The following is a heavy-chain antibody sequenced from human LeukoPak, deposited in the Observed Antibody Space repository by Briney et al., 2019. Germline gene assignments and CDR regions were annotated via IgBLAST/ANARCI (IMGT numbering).Heavy chain of an antibody. Sequence: ASVKVSCKASGYTFTSYDINWVRQATGQGLEWMGWMNPNSGNTGYAQKFQGRVTMTRNTSISTAYMELSSLRSEDTAVYYCARTGGSDPGFYYYGMDVWGQGTTVTVSS. CDR3: ARTGGSDPGFYYYGMDV. J-gene: IGHJ6*02. CDR2: MNPNSGNT. D-gene: IGHD1-26*01. V-gene: IGHV1-8*02. CDR1: GYTFTSYD.